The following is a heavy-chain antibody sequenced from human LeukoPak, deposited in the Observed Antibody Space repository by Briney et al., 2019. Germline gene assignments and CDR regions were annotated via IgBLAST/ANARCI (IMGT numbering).Heavy chain of an antibody. J-gene: IGHJ4*02. Sequence: GGSLRLSCAASGFTFNGYAMSWVRQAPGKGLEWVSTVSGPGDVTHYADSVKGRFTIYKDHSRSTLCLQMNSLRAEDTAVYYCAKGILTETHGISWDPFDYWGQGALVTVSS. CDR3: AKGILTETHGISWDPFDY. CDR1: GFTFNGYA. D-gene: IGHD6-13*01. CDR2: VSGPGDVT. V-gene: IGHV3-23*01.